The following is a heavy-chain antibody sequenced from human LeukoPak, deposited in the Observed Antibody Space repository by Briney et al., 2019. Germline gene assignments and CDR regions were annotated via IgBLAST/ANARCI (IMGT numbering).Heavy chain of an antibody. CDR1: GYTFTGYY. CDR2: INPNSGGT. Sequence: GASVKVSCKASGYTFTGYYMHWVRQAPGQGLEWMGWINPNSGGTNYAQKFQGRVTITADKSTSTAYMELSSLRSEDTAVYYCARCRGVIIHPHDAFDIWGQGTMVTVSS. D-gene: IGHD3-10*01. J-gene: IGHJ3*02. V-gene: IGHV1-2*02. CDR3: ARCRGVIIHPHDAFDI.